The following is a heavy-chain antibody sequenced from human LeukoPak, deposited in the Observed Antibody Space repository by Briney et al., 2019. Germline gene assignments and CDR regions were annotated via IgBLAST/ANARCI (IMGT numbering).Heavy chain of an antibody. CDR2: IIPIFGTA. Sequence: SVKVSCKASGGTFSSYAISWVRQDPGQGLEWMGGIIPIFGTANYAQKFQGRVTITADESTSTAYMELSSLRSEDTAVYYCARARTNIAAGQGNDYWGQGTLVTVSS. D-gene: IGHD6-13*01. J-gene: IGHJ4*02. CDR1: GGTFSSYA. CDR3: ARARTNIAAGQGNDY. V-gene: IGHV1-69*13.